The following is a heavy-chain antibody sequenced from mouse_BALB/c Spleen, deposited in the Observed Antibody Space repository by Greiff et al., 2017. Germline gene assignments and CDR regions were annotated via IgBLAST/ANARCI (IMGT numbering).Heavy chain of an antibody. V-gene: IGHV2-6-4*01. CDR1: GFSLSRYS. D-gene: IGHD2-12*01. CDR3: ARNSAYYSPYYFDY. Sequence: VKVVESGPGLVAPSQSLSISCTVSGFSLSRYSVHWVRQPPGKGLEWLGMIWGGGSTDYNSALKSRLSISKDNSKSQVFLKMNSLQTDDTAMYYCARNSAYYSPYYFDYWGQGTTLTVSS. CDR2: IWGGGST. J-gene: IGHJ2*01.